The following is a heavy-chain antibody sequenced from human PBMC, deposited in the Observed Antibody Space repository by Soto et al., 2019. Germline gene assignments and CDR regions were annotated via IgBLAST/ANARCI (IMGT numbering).Heavy chain of an antibody. CDR3: ASGRMVPDTAKWAFDI. CDR2: IIPIFGTA. CDR1: GGTFSSYA. V-gene: IGHV1-69*13. J-gene: IGHJ3*02. D-gene: IGHD2-2*01. Sequence: ASVKVSCKASGGTFSSYAISWVRQAPGQGLEWMGGIIPIFGTANYAQKFQGRVTITADESTSTAYMELSSLRSEDTAVYYCASGRMVPDTAKWAFDIWGQGTMVTVSS.